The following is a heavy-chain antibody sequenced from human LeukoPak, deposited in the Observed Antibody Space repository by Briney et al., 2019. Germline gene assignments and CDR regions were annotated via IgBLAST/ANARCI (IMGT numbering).Heavy chain of an antibody. CDR2: IIPILGIA. CDR3: ARGLHSSSWDLNWFDP. D-gene: IGHD6-13*01. V-gene: IGHV1-69*16. J-gene: IGHJ5*02. Sequence: SVKVSCKASGGTFSSYTISWVRQAPGQGLEWMGRIIPILGIANYAQKFQGRVTITTDESTSTAYMELSSLRSEDTAVYYCARGLHSSSWDLNWFDPWGQGTLVTVSS. CDR1: GGTFSSYT.